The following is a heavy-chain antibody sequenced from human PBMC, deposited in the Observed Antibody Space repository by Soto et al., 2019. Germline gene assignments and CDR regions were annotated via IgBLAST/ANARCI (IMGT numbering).Heavy chain of an antibody. CDR1: GGSFSGYY. CDR2: INHSGST. J-gene: IGHJ6*02. CDR3: ARALAAAGISYYGMDV. D-gene: IGHD6-13*01. Sequence: QVQLQQWGAGLLKPSETLSLTCAVYGGSFSGYYWSWIRQPPGKGLEWIGEINHSGSTNYNPSLKSRVTISVDTSKNQFSLKLSSVTAAATAVYYCARALAAAGISYYGMDVWGQGTTVTVSS. V-gene: IGHV4-34*01.